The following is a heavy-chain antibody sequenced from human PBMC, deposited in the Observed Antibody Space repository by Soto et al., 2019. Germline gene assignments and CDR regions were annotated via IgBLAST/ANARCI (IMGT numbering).Heavy chain of an antibody. CDR3: AKLVMITFGGVIVIPGSNRDDAFDI. Sequence: SGGSLRLSCAASGFTFSSYAMSWVRQAPGKGLEWVSAISGSGGSTYYADSVKGRFTISRDNSKNTLYLQMNSLRAEDTAVYYCAKLVMITFGGVIVIPGSNRDDAFDIWGQGTMVTVSS. D-gene: IGHD3-16*02. J-gene: IGHJ3*02. CDR1: GFTFSSYA. CDR2: ISGSGGST. V-gene: IGHV3-23*01.